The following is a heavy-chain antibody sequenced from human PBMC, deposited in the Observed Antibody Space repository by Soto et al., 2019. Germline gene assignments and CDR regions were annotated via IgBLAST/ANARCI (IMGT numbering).Heavy chain of an antibody. CDR1: GGSINSSNW. Sequence: SETLSLTCAVSGGSINSSNWWTWVRQTPGQGLEWIGEIYPSGTTNYNPSLKTRVTISLDTSTNQFSLRLTSVTAADTAVYYCARKGWRLGVVPRGGLALWGQGRLVTVSS. CDR2: IYPSGTT. J-gene: IGHJ5*02. CDR3: ARKGWRLGVVPRGGLAL. D-gene: IGHD3-3*01. V-gene: IGHV4-4*02.